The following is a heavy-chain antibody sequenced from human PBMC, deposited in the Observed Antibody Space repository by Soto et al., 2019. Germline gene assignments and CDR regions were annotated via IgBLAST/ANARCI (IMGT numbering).Heavy chain of an antibody. Sequence: QVQLVQSGAEVKKPGSSVKVSCKASGGTFSSYAISWVRQAPGQGLESMGGIIPIFGTANYAQKFQGRVTITADESTSTAYMELSSLRSEDTAVYYCARRTAARPEYYYYYGMDVWGQGTTVTVSS. CDR1: GGTFSSYA. CDR2: IIPIFGTA. J-gene: IGHJ6*02. V-gene: IGHV1-69*01. CDR3: ARRTAARPEYYYYYGMDV. D-gene: IGHD6-6*01.